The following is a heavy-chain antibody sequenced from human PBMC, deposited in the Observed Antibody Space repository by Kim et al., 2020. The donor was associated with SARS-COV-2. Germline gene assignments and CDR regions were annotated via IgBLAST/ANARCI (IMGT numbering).Heavy chain of an antibody. CDR3: ATDLLLGRKLHSSWYFRSLSYYYYGMDV. V-gene: IGHV1-24*01. CDR1: GYTLTELS. D-gene: IGHD6-13*01. J-gene: IGHJ6*02. CDR2: FDPEDGET. Sequence: ASVKVSCKVSGYTLTELSMHWVRQAPGKGLEWMGGFDPEDGETIYAQKFQGRVTMTEDTSTDTAYMELSSLRSEDTAVYYCATDLLLGRKLHSSWYFRSLSYYYYGMDVWGQGTTVTVSS.